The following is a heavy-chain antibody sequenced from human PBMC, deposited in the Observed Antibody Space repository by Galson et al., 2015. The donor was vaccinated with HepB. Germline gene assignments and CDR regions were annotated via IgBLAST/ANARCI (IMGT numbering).Heavy chain of an antibody. D-gene: IGHD3-3*01. CDR3: AREGGGGYYDFWSGYYALDI. CDR1: GGSISSYY. V-gene: IGHV4-59*01. Sequence: ETLSLTCTVSGGSISSYYWSWIRQPPGKGLEWIGYIYYSGSTNYNPSLKSRVTISVDTSKNQFSLKLSSVTAADTAVYYCAREGGGGYYDFWSGYYALDIWGQGTMVTVSS. J-gene: IGHJ3*02. CDR2: IYYSGST.